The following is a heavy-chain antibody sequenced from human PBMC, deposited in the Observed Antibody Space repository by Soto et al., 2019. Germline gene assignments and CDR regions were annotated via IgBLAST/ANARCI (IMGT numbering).Heavy chain of an antibody. CDR1: GGSISSGGYS. CDR3: ARDQLEGNWFDP. CDR2: IYHSGST. J-gene: IGHJ5*02. V-gene: IGHV4-30-2*01. D-gene: IGHD1-1*01. Sequence: SETLPLTCAVSGGSISSGGYSWSWIRQPPGKGLEWIGHIYHSGSTYYNPSLKSRVTISVDTSKNQFSLKLSSVTAADTAVYYCARDQLEGNWFDPWGQGTLVTVSS.